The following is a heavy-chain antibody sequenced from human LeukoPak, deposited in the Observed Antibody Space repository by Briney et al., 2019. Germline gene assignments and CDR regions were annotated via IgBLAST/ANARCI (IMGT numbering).Heavy chain of an antibody. CDR3: ARGLAFGYYYYGMDV. J-gene: IGHJ6*02. Sequence: PSETLSLTCAVYGGSFSGYYWSWIRQPPGKGLEWIGEINHSGSTNYNPSLKSRVTISVDTSKNQFSLKLSSVTAADTAVYYCARGLAFGYYYYGMDVWGQGTTVTVSS. CDR1: GGSFSGYY. D-gene: IGHD3-16*01. V-gene: IGHV4-34*01. CDR2: INHSGST.